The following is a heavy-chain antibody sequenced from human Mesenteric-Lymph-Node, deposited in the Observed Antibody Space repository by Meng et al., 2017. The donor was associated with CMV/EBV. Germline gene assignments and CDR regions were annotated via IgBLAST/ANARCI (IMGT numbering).Heavy chain of an antibody. D-gene: IGHD3-3*01. CDR1: GGFISTGSYY. CDR3: ASTGAIRFLEWLPAFDI. V-gene: IGHV4-39*07. CDR2: IYYSGST. J-gene: IGHJ3*02. Sequence: GSLRLSCKVSGGFISTGSYYWGWIRQPPGKGLEWIGSIYYSGSTYYNPSLKSRVTISVDTSKNQFSLKLSSVTAADTAVYYCASTGAIRFLEWLPAFDIWGQGTMVTVSS.